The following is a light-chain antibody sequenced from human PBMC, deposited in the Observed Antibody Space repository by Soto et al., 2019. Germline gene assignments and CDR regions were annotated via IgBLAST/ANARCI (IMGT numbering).Light chain of an antibody. J-gene: IGKJ1*01. CDR3: QQYNSYSPRT. Sequence: DIQMTQSPSTLSASVGDRVTITCRASQSISSWLAWYQQKPGKAPKLLIYKASSLESGVPSTFSSSGSGTEFTLTISSLQPDDFATYYCQQYNSYSPRTFGQGTKVEIK. CDR1: QSISSW. CDR2: KAS. V-gene: IGKV1-5*03.